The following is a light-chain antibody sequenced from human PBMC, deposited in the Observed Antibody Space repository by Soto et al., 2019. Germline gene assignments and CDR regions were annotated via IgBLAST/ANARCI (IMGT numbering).Light chain of an antibody. CDR1: QSLSSS. CDR2: GAS. J-gene: IGKJ5*01. V-gene: IGKV3-15*01. CDR3: QQYNNWPPKYT. Sequence: EIVLTQSPVTLSLSPGEGATLSCRASQSLSSSLAWYQQKPGQAPRLLIYGASTRATGIPARFSGSGSGTEFTLTISSLQSEDFAVYYCQQYNNWPPKYTFGQGTRLEIK.